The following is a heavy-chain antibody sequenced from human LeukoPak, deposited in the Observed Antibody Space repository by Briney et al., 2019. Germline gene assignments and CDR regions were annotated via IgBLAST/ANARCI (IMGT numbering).Heavy chain of an antibody. V-gene: IGHV3-23*01. CDR2: ISGSGGST. Sequence: PGGSLRLSCAASGFTFSSYAMSWVRQAPGKGLEWVSAISGSGGSTYYADSVKGRFTISRDNSKNTLYLQMNSLRAEDTAVYYCXXXRHXSSWYAEPDLVNWGQGTLVTVSS. CDR3: XXXRHXSSWYAEPDLVN. D-gene: IGHD6-13*01. J-gene: IGHJ4*02. CDR1: GFTFSSYA.